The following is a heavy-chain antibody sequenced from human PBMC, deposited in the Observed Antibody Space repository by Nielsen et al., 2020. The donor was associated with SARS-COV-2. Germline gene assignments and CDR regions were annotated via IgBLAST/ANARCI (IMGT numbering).Heavy chain of an antibody. Sequence: GESLKISCAASGFTFSSYGMHWVRQAPGKGLEWVAVISYDGSNKYYADSVKGRFTISRDNSKNTLYLQMNSLRAEDTAVYYCARRSSSWYRVGMDVWGQGTTVTVSS. CDR2: ISYDGSNK. CDR1: GFTFSSYG. V-gene: IGHV3-30*03. J-gene: IGHJ6*02. D-gene: IGHD6-13*01. CDR3: ARRSSSWYRVGMDV.